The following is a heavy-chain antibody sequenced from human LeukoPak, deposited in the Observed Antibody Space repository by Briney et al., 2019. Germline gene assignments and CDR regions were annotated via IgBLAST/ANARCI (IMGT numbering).Heavy chain of an antibody. Sequence: GRSLRLSCAASGFTFSSYGMHWVRQAPGKGLEWVAVIWYDGSNKYYADSVKGRFTISRDNSKNTVYLQMNSLRAEDTAVYYCARGLRNTDTFDIWGQGTMVTVSS. J-gene: IGHJ3*02. V-gene: IGHV3-33*08. CDR1: GFTFSSYG. CDR3: ARGLRNTDTFDI. CDR2: IWYDGSNK.